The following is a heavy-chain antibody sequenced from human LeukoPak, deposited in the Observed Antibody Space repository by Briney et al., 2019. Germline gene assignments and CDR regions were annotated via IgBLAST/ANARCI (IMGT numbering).Heavy chain of an antibody. V-gene: IGHV4-4*07. D-gene: IGHD2-15*01. CDR3: ARDLGGHCSGGSCYQNWFDP. CDR1: GGSISSYY. CDR2: IYISGST. J-gene: IGHJ5*02. Sequence: SETLSLTCTVSGGSISSYYWTWIRQPAGKGREWIGRIYISGSTNYNPSLKSRVTMSVDTSKNQFSLKLSSVTAADTAVYYCARDLGGHCSGGSCYQNWFDPWGQGTLVTVSS.